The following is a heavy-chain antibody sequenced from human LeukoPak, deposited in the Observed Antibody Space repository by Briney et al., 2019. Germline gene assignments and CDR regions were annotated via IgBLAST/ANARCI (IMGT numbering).Heavy chain of an antibody. CDR3: ARVRLLWFGEPLYGMDV. V-gene: IGHV4-59*01. D-gene: IGHD3-10*01. Sequence: SETLSLTCTVSGGSISSYYWSCIRQPPGKGLEWIGYIYYSGSTNYNPSLKSRVTISVDTSKNQFSLKLSSVTAADTAVYYCARVRLLWFGEPLYGMDVWGQGTTVTVSS. CDR1: GGSISSYY. J-gene: IGHJ6*02. CDR2: IYYSGST.